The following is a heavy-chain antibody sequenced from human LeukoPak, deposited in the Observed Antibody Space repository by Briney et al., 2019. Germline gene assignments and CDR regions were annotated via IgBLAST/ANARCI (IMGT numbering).Heavy chain of an antibody. CDR3: AKGYCRGNSCYDDRGAFDY. J-gene: IGHJ4*02. D-gene: IGHD2-2*01. CDR1: GGSFSGYY. V-gene: IGHV4-34*01. CDR2: IYHSGST. Sequence: SETLSLTCAVYGGSFSGYYWSWIRLPPGKGLQWIGSIYHSGSTYYNPSLKSRVTISVDTSKNQFSLKLSSVTAADTAVYYCAKGYCRGNSCYDDRGAFDYWGQGTLVTVSS.